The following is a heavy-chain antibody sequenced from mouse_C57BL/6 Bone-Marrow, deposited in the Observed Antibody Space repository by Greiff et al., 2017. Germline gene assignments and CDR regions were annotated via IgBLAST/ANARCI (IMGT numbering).Heavy chain of an antibody. V-gene: IGHV14-4*01. CDR1: GFNIKDDY. CDR3: SSFDGNYFAF. D-gene: IGHD2-3*01. J-gene: IGHJ2*01. CDR2: IDPELGDT. Sequence: EVQLQQSGAELVRPGASVKLSCTASGFNIKDDYIHWVKQRPEQGLEWIGWIDPELGDTEYASKFQGKATITSDTSSNNAYLQLSSLTSEYTAIYYCSSFDGNYFAFWCQGPPLTVAS.